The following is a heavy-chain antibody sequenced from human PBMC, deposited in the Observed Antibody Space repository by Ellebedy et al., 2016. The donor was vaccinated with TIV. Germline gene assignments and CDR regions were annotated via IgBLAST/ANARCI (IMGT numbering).Heavy chain of an antibody. CDR1: GYTFTSYG. D-gene: IGHD6-19*01. V-gene: IGHV1-46*01. CDR3: ARADITVAYYIDF. Sequence: AASVKVSCKASGYTFTSYGISWVRQAPGQGLEWMGIINPSGGSTSYAQKFQGRVTMTRGTSTSTVYMELSSLRSEDTAVYYCARADITVAYYIDFWGQGTLVTVSS. J-gene: IGHJ4*02. CDR2: INPSGGST.